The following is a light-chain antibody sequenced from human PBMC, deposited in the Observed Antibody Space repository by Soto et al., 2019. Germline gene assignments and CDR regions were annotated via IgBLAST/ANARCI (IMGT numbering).Light chain of an antibody. CDR3: QQRSNWHLYT. CDR1: QDVSSY. CDR2: DAS. V-gene: IGKV3-11*01. Sequence: EIVLTQSPATLSLSPGERATLSCRASQDVSSYLAWYQQKPGQAPRLLIYDASNRATGIPARFSGSGSGTDFTLTISSLEPEDFVIYYCQQRSNWHLYTFGQGTKLEIK. J-gene: IGKJ2*01.